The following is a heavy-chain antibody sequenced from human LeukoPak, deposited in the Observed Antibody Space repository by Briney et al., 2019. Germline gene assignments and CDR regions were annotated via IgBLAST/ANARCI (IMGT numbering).Heavy chain of an antibody. CDR2: IYYSGNT. V-gene: IGHV4-59*08. Sequence: SETLSLTCTVSGGSISSYYWSWIRQPPGKGLEWIGYIYYSGNTNYNPSLKSRATISLDTSKNQFSLKLSSVTAADTAVYYCAGHYDTSGYWFYFDYWGQGTLLTVSS. CDR1: GGSISSYY. D-gene: IGHD3-22*01. CDR3: AGHYDTSGYWFYFDY. J-gene: IGHJ4*02.